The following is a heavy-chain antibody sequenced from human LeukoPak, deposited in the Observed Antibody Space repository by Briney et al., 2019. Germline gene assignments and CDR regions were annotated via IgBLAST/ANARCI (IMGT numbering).Heavy chain of an antibody. Sequence: GGSLRLSCAASGFTVSSNYMSWVRQAPGKGLEGVSGIYSGGSTYYVDSVKGRFTISSDNSKNTLYLQMNSLRAEDTAVYYCASFYGSGSYYRDSIDYWGQGTLVTVSS. D-gene: IGHD3-10*01. CDR1: GFTVSSNY. CDR2: IYSGGST. CDR3: ASFYGSGSYYRDSIDY. V-gene: IGHV3-53*01. J-gene: IGHJ4*02.